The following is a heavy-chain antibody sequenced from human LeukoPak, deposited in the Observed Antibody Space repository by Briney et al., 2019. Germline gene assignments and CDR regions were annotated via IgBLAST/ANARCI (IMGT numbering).Heavy chain of an antibody. CDR1: GGSISSYY. J-gene: IGHJ6*02. Sequence: PSEILSLTCTVSGGSISSYYWSWIRQPPGKGLEWIGYIYYSGSTNYNPSLKSRVTISVDTSKNQFSLKLSSVTAADTAVYYCARDWYGGTDYYYGMDVWGQGTTVTVSS. CDR2: IYYSGST. D-gene: IGHD4-23*01. CDR3: ARDWYGGTDYYYGMDV. V-gene: IGHV4-59*01.